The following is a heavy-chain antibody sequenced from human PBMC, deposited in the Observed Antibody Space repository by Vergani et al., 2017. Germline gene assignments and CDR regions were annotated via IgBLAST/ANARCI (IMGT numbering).Heavy chain of an antibody. CDR1: GFTFSAYA. CDR2: ISGSGCST. CDR3: ANGNWNTNNWFDP. J-gene: IGHJ5*02. V-gene: IGHV3-23*01. D-gene: IGHD1/OR15-1a*01. Sequence: EVQLLESGGGLVQPGGSRRLSCAASGFTFSAYAMSWVRQAPGKGLEWVSVISGSGCSTYYADSVKGRFTISRDISKNTLYRQMNSLRAEDTAVYYCANGNWNTNNWFDPGGQGTLVTVSS.